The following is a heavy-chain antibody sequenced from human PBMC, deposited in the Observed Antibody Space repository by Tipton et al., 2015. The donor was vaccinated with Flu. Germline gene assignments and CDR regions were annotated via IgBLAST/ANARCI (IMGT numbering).Heavy chain of an antibody. V-gene: IGHV1-46*01. CDR2: INPLGGST. J-gene: IGHJ4*02. CDR1: GYTFTGYY. Sequence: QLVQSGAEVKKPGASVKVSCKASGYTFTGYYMHWVRQAPGQGPEWMGLINPLGGSTSYAQKFQGRVTMTRDTSTSTVYMEMSSLRSDDTAVYYCARSGFYSGSGSAVFGYWGRGTLVLVSS. CDR3: ARSGFYSGSGSAVFGY. D-gene: IGHD3-10*01.